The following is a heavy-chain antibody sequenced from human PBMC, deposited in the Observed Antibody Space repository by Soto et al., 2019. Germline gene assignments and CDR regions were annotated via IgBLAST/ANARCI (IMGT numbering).Heavy chain of an antibody. CDR2: TYYRSKWYN. CDR1: GDNISCNTAA. CDR3: ARGELEHPAPYGMDV. J-gene: IGHJ6*02. Sequence: PTLSLTCAISGDNISCNTAACNWIRQYPSRGLEWLGRTYYRSKWYNDYAVSVKSRITINPDTSKNQFSLQLNSVTPEDTAVYYCARGELEHPAPYGMDVWGQGTTITSP. V-gene: IGHV6-1*01. D-gene: IGHD1-1*01.